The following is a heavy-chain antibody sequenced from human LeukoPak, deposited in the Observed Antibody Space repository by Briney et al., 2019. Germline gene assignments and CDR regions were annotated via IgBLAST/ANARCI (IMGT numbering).Heavy chain of an antibody. Sequence: TGGSLRLSCAASGFTFSSYAMHWVRQAPGKGLEWVAVISYDGSNKYYADSVKGRFTISRDNSKNTLYLQMNSLRAGDTAVYYCARSSGWYHYFDYWGQGTLVTVSS. V-gene: IGHV3-30-3*01. CDR2: ISYDGSNK. J-gene: IGHJ4*02. D-gene: IGHD6-19*01. CDR1: GFTFSSYA. CDR3: ARSSGWYHYFDY.